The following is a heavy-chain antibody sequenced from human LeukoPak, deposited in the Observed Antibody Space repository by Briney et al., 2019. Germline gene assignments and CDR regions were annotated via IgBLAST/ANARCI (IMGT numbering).Heavy chain of an antibody. CDR1: GFTFSSYW. V-gene: IGHV3-7*01. CDR3: ARDPGSYDSSGYYLDY. Sequence: GGSLRLSCAASGFTFSSYWMSWVRQAPGKGLEWVANIKQDGSEKYYVDSVKGRFTISRDNAKNSLYLQMNSLRAEDTAVYYCARDPGSYDSSGYYLDYWGQGTLVTVSS. J-gene: IGHJ4*02. CDR2: IKQDGSEK. D-gene: IGHD3-22*01.